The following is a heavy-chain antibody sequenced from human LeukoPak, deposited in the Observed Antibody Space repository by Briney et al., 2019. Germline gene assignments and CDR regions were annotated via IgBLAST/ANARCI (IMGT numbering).Heavy chain of an antibody. CDR2: ISWNSGSI. CDR1: GFTFDDYA. CDR3: AKDITTVTTNAFDI. D-gene: IGHD4-17*01. Sequence: GGSLRLSCAASGFTFDDYAMHWVRHAPGKGLEWVSGISWNSGSIGYADSVKGRFTTSRDNAKNSLYLQMNSLRAEDMALYYCAKDITTVTTNAFDIWGQGTMVTVSS. V-gene: IGHV3-9*03. J-gene: IGHJ3*02.